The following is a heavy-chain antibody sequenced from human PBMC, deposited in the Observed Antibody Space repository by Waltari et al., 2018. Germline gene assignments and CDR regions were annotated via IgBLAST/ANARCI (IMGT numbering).Heavy chain of an antibody. CDR2: IKHSGNT. D-gene: IGHD2-8*02. CDR3: VRLEDCTGPGGNCYSGDSFAMDV. J-gene: IGHJ6*02. V-gene: IGHV4-34*02. Sequence: QVQLQQLGAGLLQPSGTLSLTCAGYGGSCRGYYRGRIRQPPGKGLEWIGAIKHSGNTIHNPSLRIRVTMLVARSKCQFSLKLNSVTAADTAVYYCVRLEDCTGPGGNCYSGDSFAMDVWGQGTTVTVSS. CDR1: GGSCRGYY.